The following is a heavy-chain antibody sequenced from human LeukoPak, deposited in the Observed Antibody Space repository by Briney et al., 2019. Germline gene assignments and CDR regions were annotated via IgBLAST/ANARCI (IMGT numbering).Heavy chain of an antibody. CDR2: ISVSGGST. Sequence: PGGSLRLSCIVSGFTFSNYAMSWVRQAPGKGLEWVSSISVSGGSTYYADSVKGRFTISRDNSKNTLDLQMNSLRAEDTAVYYCANGLDYVWGSYRPFDYWGQGTLVTVSS. J-gene: IGHJ4*02. D-gene: IGHD3-16*02. CDR1: GFTFSNYA. CDR3: ANGLDYVWGSYRPFDY. V-gene: IGHV3-23*01.